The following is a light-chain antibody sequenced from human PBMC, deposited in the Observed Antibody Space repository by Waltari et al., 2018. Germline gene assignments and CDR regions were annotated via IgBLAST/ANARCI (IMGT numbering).Light chain of an antibody. J-gene: IGLJ2*01. CDR2: QDS. Sequence: SYELTQPPSVSVSPGQTASITCSGDELGDKYACWYQQKPGQSPVLVIYQDSKRPSGIPEGFSGSNSGNTATLTISGTQAMDEADYYCQAWDSSTACVVFGGGTKLTVL. CDR1: ELGDKY. CDR3: QAWDSSTACVV. V-gene: IGLV3-1*01.